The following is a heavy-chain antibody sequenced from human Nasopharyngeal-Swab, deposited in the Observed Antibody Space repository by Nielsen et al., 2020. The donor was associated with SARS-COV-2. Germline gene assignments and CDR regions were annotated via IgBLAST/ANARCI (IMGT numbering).Heavy chain of an antibody. Sequence: GGSLRLSCAASGFTFSDYYMSWIRQAPGKGLEWVSYISSSGSTIYYADSVKGRFTISRDNAKTSLYLQMNSLRAEDTAVYYCASGADSSSYYYGMDVWGQGTTVTVSS. CDR3: ASGADSSSYYYGMDV. D-gene: IGHD3-22*01. J-gene: IGHJ6*02. V-gene: IGHV3-11*01. CDR1: GFTFSDYY. CDR2: ISSSGSTI.